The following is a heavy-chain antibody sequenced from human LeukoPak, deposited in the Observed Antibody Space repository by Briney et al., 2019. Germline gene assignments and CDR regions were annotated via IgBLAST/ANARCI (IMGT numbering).Heavy chain of an antibody. D-gene: IGHD2-2*01. CDR3: ARAYQGRSPFDY. Sequence: GGSLRLSCAASGFTFSSYWMHWVRQAPGKGLVWVSRINSDGSSTSYADSVKGRFTISRDNAKNTLYLLMNSLRAEDTAVYYCARAYQGRSPFDYWGQGTLVTVSS. CDR1: GFTFSSYW. CDR2: INSDGSST. J-gene: IGHJ4*02. V-gene: IGHV3-74*01.